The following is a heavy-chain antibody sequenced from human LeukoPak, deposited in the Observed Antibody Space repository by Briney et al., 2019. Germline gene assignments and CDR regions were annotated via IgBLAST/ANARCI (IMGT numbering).Heavy chain of an antibody. Sequence: ASVKVSCKVSGYTLTELSMHWVRQAPGKGLEWMGGFDPEDGETIYAQKFQGRVTITADESTSTAYMELSSLRSEDTAVYYCARTSYYDFWSGYYFDYWGQGTLVTVSS. CDR2: FDPEDGET. J-gene: IGHJ4*02. CDR3: ARTSYYDFWSGYYFDY. V-gene: IGHV1-24*01. CDR1: GYTLTELS. D-gene: IGHD3-3*01.